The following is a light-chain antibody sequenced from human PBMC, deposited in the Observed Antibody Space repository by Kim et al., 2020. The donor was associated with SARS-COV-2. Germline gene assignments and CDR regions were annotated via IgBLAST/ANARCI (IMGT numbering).Light chain of an antibody. CDR2: DAS. J-gene: IGKJ1*01. Sequence: EIVLTQSPATLSLSPGERAILSCGASQSVSSSHLAWYQQKPGLAPRLLIYDASSRATGIPDRFSGSGSGTDFTLTISRLEPEDFAVYYCQQYGSSPTFGQGTKVDIK. CDR1: QSVSSSH. V-gene: IGKV3D-20*01. CDR3: QQYGSSPT.